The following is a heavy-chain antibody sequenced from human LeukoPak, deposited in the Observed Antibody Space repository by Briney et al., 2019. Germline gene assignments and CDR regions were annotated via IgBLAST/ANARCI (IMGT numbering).Heavy chain of an antibody. CDR1: GFTFSSYV. CDR2: TSGSGRST. D-gene: IGHD3-9*01. V-gene: IGHV3-23*01. Sequence: PGGSLRLSCAASGFTFSSYVMSWVRQTPGKGLEWVSATSGSGRSTYYADSVKGRFTISRDSSKNTLYLQMSSLRAEDTAVYYCAKDLTGYYYYFDYWGQGSLVTVSS. CDR3: AKDLTGYYYYFDY. J-gene: IGHJ4*02.